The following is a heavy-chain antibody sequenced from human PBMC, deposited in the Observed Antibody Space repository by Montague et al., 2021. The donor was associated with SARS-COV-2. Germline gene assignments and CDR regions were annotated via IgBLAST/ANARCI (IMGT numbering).Heavy chain of an antibody. D-gene: IGHD3-3*01. Sequence: SLRLSCAASGFTFNTYGMSWVRQAPGQGLEWVSCISGSGGTYYAGSVKGRFAISRDTSNNTLYLQMNSLRAEDTAIYYCAREKARITIFGAPRGYMDVWGKGTTVTVSS. CDR3: AREKARITIFGAPRGYMDV. CDR1: GFTFNTYG. CDR2: ISGSGGT. V-gene: IGHV3-23*01. J-gene: IGHJ6*03.